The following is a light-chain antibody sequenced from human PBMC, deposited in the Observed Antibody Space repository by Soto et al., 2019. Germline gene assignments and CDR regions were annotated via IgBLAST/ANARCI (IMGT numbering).Light chain of an antibody. CDR2: GAS. V-gene: IGKV3-20*01. J-gene: IGKJ4*01. CDR3: HQYDNFFT. CDR1: QSVSSSY. Sequence: EIVLTHSRGTLSLSPGERATVSCRASQSVSSSYLAWYQHRPGQAPRLLISGASNMAAGIPDRLSGSGSGTGLTLASSRLEPEDFAVYYCHQYDNFFTVGGGTKADIK.